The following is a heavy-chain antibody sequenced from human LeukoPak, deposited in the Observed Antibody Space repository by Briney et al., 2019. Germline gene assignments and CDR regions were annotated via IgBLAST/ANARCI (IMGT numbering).Heavy chain of an antibody. Sequence: GGSLRLFCAASGYTFSSYSISGVRHAPAKGLEGVSDINGSGGSTYYAVSVKGRFTISRDNSKNTLYLEMNSLRAEDTAVYYCAKVGVYYDSSGYYLNWGQGTMVTVS. V-gene: IGHV3-23*01. J-gene: IGHJ3*01. D-gene: IGHD3-22*01. CDR3: AKVGVYYDSSGYYLN. CDR1: GYTFSSYS. CDR2: INGSGGST.